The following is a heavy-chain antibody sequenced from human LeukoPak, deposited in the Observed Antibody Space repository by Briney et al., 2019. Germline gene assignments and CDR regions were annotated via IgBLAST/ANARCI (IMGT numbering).Heavy chain of an antibody. D-gene: IGHD6-13*01. CDR1: GDSVTSYY. J-gene: IGHJ5*02. Sequence: SETLSLTCTVPGDSVTSYYWSWIRQPPGKALEWIGYISYGGDTSYSPSLKSRVTISMDTSKDQVSLKLSSVTAADTAVYYCARDVVAAAAVNWFDPWGQGTLVTVSS. CDR2: ISYGGDT. V-gene: IGHV4-59*02. CDR3: ARDVVAAAAVNWFDP.